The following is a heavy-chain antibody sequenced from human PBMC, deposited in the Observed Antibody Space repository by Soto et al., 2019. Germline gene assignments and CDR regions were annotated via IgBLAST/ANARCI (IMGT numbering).Heavy chain of an antibody. V-gene: IGHV3-73*01. Sequence: EVQLVESGGGLVQPGGSLKLSCAASGFTFSGSAMHWVRQASGKGLEWVGRIRSKANSYATAYAASVKGRFTISRDDSXNTAYLQMNSLKTEDTAVYYCTRYDYDSSGYWSDIWGQGTMVTVSS. D-gene: IGHD3-22*01. CDR1: GFTFSGSA. CDR2: IRSKANSYAT. CDR3: TRYDYDSSGYWSDI. J-gene: IGHJ3*02.